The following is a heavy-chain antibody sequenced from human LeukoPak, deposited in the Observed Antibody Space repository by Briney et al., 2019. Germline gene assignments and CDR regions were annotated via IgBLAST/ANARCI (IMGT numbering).Heavy chain of an antibody. D-gene: IGHD2-2*01. V-gene: IGHV3-30*03. CDR2: ISYDGSNE. Sequence: GGSLRLSCVASGFPFSSYGMHWVRQAPGKGLEWVALISYDGSNEYYADSVRGRFTISRDNSKFTLYMQMNSLRAEDTAVYYCARVRAGYCTSTSCYAGMDVWGQGTTVTVSS. CDR3: ARVRAGYCTSTSCYAGMDV. J-gene: IGHJ6*02. CDR1: GFPFSSYG.